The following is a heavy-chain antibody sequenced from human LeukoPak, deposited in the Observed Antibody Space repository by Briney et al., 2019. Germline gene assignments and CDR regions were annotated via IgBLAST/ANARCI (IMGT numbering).Heavy chain of an antibody. CDR1: GGSISSYY. J-gene: IGHJ4*02. CDR3: ARAYSSGWYPALYYFDY. CDR2: IYYSGST. V-gene: IGHV4-59*01. D-gene: IGHD6-19*01. Sequence: PSETLSLTCTASGGSISSYYWSWIRQPPGRGLEWIGYIYYSGSTNYNPSLKSRVTISVDTSKNQFSLKLSSVTAADTAVYYCARAYSSGWYPALYYFDYWGQGTLVTVSS.